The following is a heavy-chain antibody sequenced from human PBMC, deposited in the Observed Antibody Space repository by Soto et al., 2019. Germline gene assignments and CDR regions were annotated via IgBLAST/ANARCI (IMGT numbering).Heavy chain of an antibody. CDR1: GFTFSGYD. J-gene: IGHJ4*02. D-gene: IGHD6-19*01. V-gene: IGHV3-13*04. CDR3: VREVSGCFDS. CDR2: ISTAGDT. Sequence: PGGSLRLSCAASGFTFSGYDMHWVRQATGKGLEWISAISTAGDTYYPASVKGRFTISRENAKNSLYLHMNSLIAGDTAVYYCVREVSGCFDSWGQGTLVTVSS.